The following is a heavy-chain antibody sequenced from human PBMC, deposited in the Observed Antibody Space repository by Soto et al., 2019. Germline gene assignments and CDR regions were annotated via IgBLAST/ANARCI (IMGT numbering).Heavy chain of an antibody. Sequence: QLQLQESGPGLVKPSETLSLTCTVSGGSISSSSYYWGWIRQPPGKGLEWIGSIYYSGSTYYNPSPKRRVTISVETSQDQFSLKLSSVTAADTAVYYCARSMTTVVTLDYWGQGTLVTVSS. J-gene: IGHJ4*02. D-gene: IGHD4-17*01. V-gene: IGHV4-39*01. CDR1: GGSISSSSYY. CDR2: IYYSGST. CDR3: ARSMTTVVTLDY.